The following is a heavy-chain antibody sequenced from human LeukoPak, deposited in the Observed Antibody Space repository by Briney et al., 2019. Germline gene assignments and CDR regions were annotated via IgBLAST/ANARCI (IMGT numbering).Heavy chain of an antibody. Sequence: GESLKISCKGSGYSFTSYWIGWVRQMPGKGLERMGIIYPGDSDTRYSPSFQGQVTISADKSISTAYLQWSSLKASDTAMYYCAIFALGYSSSLSYWGQGTLVTVSS. V-gene: IGHV5-51*01. CDR1: GYSFTSYW. D-gene: IGHD6-13*01. J-gene: IGHJ4*02. CDR2: IYPGDSDT. CDR3: AIFALGYSSSLSY.